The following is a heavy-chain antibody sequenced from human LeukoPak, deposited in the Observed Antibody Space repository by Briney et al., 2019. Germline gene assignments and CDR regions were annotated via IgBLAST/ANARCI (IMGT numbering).Heavy chain of an antibody. D-gene: IGHD6-19*01. CDR2: MYPNSGNT. CDR1: GYTFTSYD. Sequence: GASVKVSCKASGYTFTSYDINWVRQATGQGLEWMGWMYPNSGNTGYAQKFQGRVTMTRNTSISTAYMELSSLRSEDTAVYYCARGLYSSGWYGYYFDYWGQGTLVTVSS. CDR3: ARGLYSSGWYGYYFDY. V-gene: IGHV1-8*01. J-gene: IGHJ4*02.